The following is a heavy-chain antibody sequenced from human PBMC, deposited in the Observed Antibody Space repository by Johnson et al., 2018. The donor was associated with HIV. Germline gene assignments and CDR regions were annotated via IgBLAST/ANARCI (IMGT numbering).Heavy chain of an antibody. Sequence: VHLVESGGGLVQPGGSLRLSCAASGFTFRSYAMTWVRQAPGKGLEWVSTISGSGGNTFYADSVKGRFTISRDNSKNTLYLQMNSLRAEDTAVYYCAKVGGYSYGESWGQGTMVTVSS. CDR1: GFTFRSYA. CDR2: ISGSGGNT. CDR3: AKVGGYSYGES. J-gene: IGHJ3*01. D-gene: IGHD5-18*01. V-gene: IGHV3-23*04.